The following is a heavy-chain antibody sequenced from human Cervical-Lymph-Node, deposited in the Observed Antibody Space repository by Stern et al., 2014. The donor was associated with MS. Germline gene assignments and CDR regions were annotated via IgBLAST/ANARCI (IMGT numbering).Heavy chain of an antibody. CDR1: GGTFTSYA. V-gene: IGHV1-69*01. D-gene: IGHD4-23*01. J-gene: IGHJ2*01. CDR2: IIPMVGTI. Sequence: VQLVQSGAELKTPGSSVRISCKASGGTFTSYAINWVRQAPGQGPAWMGGIIPMVGTINYAQNVQGRVTISADESTGTAYMELTGLTSEDTAVFYCARDGRGNFFYFDLWGRGTLVTVSS. CDR3: ARDGRGNFFYFDL.